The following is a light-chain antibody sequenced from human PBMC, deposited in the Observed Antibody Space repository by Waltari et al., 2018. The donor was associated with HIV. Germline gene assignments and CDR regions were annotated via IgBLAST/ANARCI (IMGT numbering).Light chain of an antibody. CDR3: QQSYSTPRT. V-gene: IGKV1-39*01. CDR1: QNISSY. J-gene: IGKJ1*01. Sequence: DIQMTQSPSSLSASVGDRVPITCRASQNISSYLSWYQQKPGKAPKVLIYAASSLQSGVPSRFSGSGSGTDFNISISSLQLEDFATYYCQQSYSTPRTFGQGTKVEIK. CDR2: AAS.